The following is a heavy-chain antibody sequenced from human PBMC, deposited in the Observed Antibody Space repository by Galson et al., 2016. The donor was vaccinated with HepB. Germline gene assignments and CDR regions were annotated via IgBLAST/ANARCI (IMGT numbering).Heavy chain of an antibody. Sequence: SVKVSCKASGYSFTSYGISCVRQAPGQGLEWMGWVSAYNGDTYYAQKFQGRVTMTTDTSTSTAYMELRSLRSDDTAVYFCARDHNKGEYALPGHWGQGTLVTVSS. D-gene: IGHD4-17*01. CDR2: VSAYNGDT. CDR1: GYSFTSYG. CDR3: ARDHNKGEYALPGH. J-gene: IGHJ4*02. V-gene: IGHV1-18*01.